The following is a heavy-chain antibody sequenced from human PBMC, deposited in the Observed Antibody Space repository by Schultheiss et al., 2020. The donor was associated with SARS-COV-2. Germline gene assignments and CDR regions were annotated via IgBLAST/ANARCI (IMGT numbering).Heavy chain of an antibody. Sequence: ETLSLTCAVSGYSISSGYYWGWIRQPPGKGLEWVSAISGSGGSTYYADSVKGRFTISRDNSKNTLYLQMNSLRAEDTAVYYCARDRTLRFLEWFQNSGFDYWGQGTLVTVSS. J-gene: IGHJ4*02. CDR3: ARDRTLRFLEWFQNSGFDY. CDR1: GYSISSGYY. CDR2: ISGSGGST. V-gene: IGHV3-23*01. D-gene: IGHD3-3*01.